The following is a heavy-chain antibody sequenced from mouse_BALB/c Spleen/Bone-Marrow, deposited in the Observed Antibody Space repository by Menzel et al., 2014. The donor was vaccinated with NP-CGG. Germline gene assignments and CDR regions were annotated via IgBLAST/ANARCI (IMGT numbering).Heavy chain of an antibody. D-gene: IGHD6-1*01. CDR1: GYTFSSYW. V-gene: IGHV1-9*01. Sequence: QVQLQQSGAELMKPGASVKISCKATGYTFSSYWIEWVKQRPGHGLKWIGEILPGSGSIKYNEKFKGKATFTADTSSNTAYMQLSSLTSEDSAVYYCAGRYDTMDYWGQGTSVTVSS. CDR3: AGRYDTMDY. CDR2: ILPGSGSI. J-gene: IGHJ4*01.